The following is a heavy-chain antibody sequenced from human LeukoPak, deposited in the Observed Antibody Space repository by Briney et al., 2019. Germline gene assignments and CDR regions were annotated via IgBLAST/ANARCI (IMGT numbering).Heavy chain of an antibody. J-gene: IGHJ4*02. CDR2: ISYDGSNK. CDR3: ARDQPSSGYYYFDY. D-gene: IGHD3-22*01. CDR1: GFTFSSYA. Sequence: GGSLRLSCAASGFTFSSYAMLWVRQAPGKGLEWVAVISYDGSNKYYADSVKGRFTISRDNSKNTLYLQMNSLRAEDTAVYYCARDQPSSGYYYFDYWGQGTLVTVSS. V-gene: IGHV3-30-3*01.